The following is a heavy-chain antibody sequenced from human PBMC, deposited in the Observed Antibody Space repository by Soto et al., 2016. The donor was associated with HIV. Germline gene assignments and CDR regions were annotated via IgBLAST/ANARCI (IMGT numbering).Heavy chain of an antibody. CDR2: IYHSGST. CDR3: ARPHDISLRFDY. Sequence: QVQLQESGPGLVKPSETLSLTRAVSGYSISSGYYWGWIRQPPGKGLEWIGSIYHSGSTYYNPSLKSRVTISVDTSKNQFSLKLSSVTAADTAVYYCARPHDISLRFDYWGQGTLVTVSS. CDR1: GYSISSGYY. D-gene: IGHD3-9*01. J-gene: IGHJ4*02. V-gene: IGHV4-38-2*01.